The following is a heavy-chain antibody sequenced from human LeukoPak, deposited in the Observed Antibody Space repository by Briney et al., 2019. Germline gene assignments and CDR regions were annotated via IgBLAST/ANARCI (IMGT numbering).Heavy chain of an antibody. V-gene: IGHV1-8*01. Sequence: ASVKVSCKASGYTFTSYDINWVRQATGQGLEWMGWMNPNSGNTGYAQKFQGRVTMTRNTSISTAYMELSSLRSEDTAVYYCARSLVDIVATITDPNWFDPWGQGTLVTVSS. D-gene: IGHD5-12*01. CDR3: ARSLVDIVATITDPNWFDP. J-gene: IGHJ5*02. CDR2: MNPNSGNT. CDR1: GYTFTSYD.